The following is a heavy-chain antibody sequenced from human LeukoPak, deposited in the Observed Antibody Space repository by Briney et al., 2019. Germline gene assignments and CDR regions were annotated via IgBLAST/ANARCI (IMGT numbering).Heavy chain of an antibody. D-gene: IGHD1-26*01. Sequence: GGSLRLSCAASGFTFSSYAMHWVRQAPGKGLEYVSTISFNGGTTYYAQSMKGRFTISRDNSKNTLYLQMGSLRAEDMAVYYCARAGSGSYYHYYMDVWGKGTTVTISS. J-gene: IGHJ6*03. CDR1: GFTFSSYA. V-gene: IGHV3-64*01. CDR3: ARAGSGSYYHYYMDV. CDR2: ISFNGGTT.